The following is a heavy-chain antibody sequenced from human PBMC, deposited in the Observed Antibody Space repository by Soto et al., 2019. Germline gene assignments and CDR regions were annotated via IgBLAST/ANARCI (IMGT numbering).Heavy chain of an antibody. CDR3: ASAKTGAYLDY. D-gene: IGHD3-10*01. CDR2: ISSNGGST. CDR1: GFTFSSYA. V-gene: IGHV3-64*01. J-gene: IGHJ4*02. Sequence: EVQLVESGGGLVQPGGSLRLSCAASGFTFSSYAMHWVRQAPGKGLEYVSAISSNGGSTYYANSVKGRFTISRDNSKNTLYLQMGSLRSEDMAVYYCASAKTGAYLDYWGQGTLVTVSS.